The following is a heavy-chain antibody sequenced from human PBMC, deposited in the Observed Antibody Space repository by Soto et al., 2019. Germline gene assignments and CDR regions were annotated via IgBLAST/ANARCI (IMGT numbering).Heavy chain of an antibody. CDR1: GGSFSGYY. V-gene: IGHV4-34*01. D-gene: IGHD4-17*01. CDR2: INHSGST. Sequence: SETLSLTCAVYGGSFSGYYWSWIRQPPGKGLEWIGEINHSGSTNYNPSLKSRVTISVDTSKNQLSLKLSSVTAADTAVYYCARGAKTTSSYYYYYMDVWGKGTTVTVSS. CDR3: ARGAKTTSSYYYYYMDV. J-gene: IGHJ6*03.